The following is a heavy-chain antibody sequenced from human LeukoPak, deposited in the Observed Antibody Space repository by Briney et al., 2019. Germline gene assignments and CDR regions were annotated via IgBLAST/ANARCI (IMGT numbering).Heavy chain of an antibody. D-gene: IGHD3-22*01. CDR2: IFYSGST. Sequence: SETLSLTCTVSGGSIGSGTYYWGWIRQSPGKGLEWIGSIFYSGSTFYNPSLKSRVTILVDTSKNEFSLKLSSVTAADTAVYYCARTTHYDSSGPYYWGQGTLVTVSS. J-gene: IGHJ4*02. CDR3: ARTTHYDSSGPYY. V-gene: IGHV4-39*07. CDR1: GGSIGSGTYY.